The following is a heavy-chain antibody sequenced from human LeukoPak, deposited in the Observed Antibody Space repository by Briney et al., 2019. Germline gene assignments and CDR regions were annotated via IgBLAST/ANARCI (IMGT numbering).Heavy chain of an antibody. J-gene: IGHJ6*03. CDR3: AKGGGGRLIYYYYMDV. CDR1: GFIFDDYA. D-gene: IGHD3-16*01. CDR2: ISWNSDSI. Sequence: GGSLRLSCAASGFIFDDYAMHWVRQAPGKGLEWVSGISWNSDSIDYANSVKGRFTISRDNAKNSLYLQMNSLRTEDMALYYCAKGGGGRLIYYYYMDVWGIGTTVTVSS. V-gene: IGHV3-9*03.